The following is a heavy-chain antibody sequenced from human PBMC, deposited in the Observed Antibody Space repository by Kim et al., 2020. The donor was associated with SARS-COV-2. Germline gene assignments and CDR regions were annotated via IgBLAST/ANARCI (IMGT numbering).Heavy chain of an antibody. J-gene: IGHJ6*02. Sequence: GGSLRLSCAASGFTFSSYGMHWVRQAPGKGLEWVAVISYDGSNKYYADSVKGRFTISRDNSKNTLYLQMNSLRAEDTAVHYCAKDQGSINQSKYRNTYHSIVHYYYGMDVWGQGTTVTVSS. D-gene: IGHD3-16*02. CDR3: AKDQGSINQSKYRNTYHSIVHYYYGMDV. CDR1: GFTFSSYG. V-gene: IGHV3-30*18. CDR2: ISYDGSNK.